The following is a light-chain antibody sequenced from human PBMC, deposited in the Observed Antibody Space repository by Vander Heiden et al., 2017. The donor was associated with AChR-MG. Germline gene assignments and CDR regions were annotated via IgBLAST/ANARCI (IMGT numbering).Light chain of an antibody. CDR1: QSLLHSNGYNY. CDR3: MQALRSVT. Sequence: DVVLTQSPLSLHVTPGEPASISCRSSQSLLHSNGYNYLDWYLQKPGQSPQLLIYLGSNRASGVPDRFSGSASGTDFTLKISRVEAEDIGVYYCMQALRSVTFGGGTKVEI. CDR2: LGS. V-gene: IGKV2-28*01. J-gene: IGKJ4*01.